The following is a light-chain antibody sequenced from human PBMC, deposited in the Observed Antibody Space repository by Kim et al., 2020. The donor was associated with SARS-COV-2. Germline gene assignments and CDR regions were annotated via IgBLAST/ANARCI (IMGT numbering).Light chain of an antibody. CDR2: SAS. CDR1: QSVSTN. Sequence: EIVMTQSPATLSVSPGERATLSCRASQSVSTNLAWYQQKPGQAPGLLIYSASTRDTGIPARFSGSGSGTEFTLTISSLQSEDFAVYYCQQYNNWPRTFGQGTKVEIK. J-gene: IGKJ1*01. CDR3: QQYNNWPRT. V-gene: IGKV3-15*01.